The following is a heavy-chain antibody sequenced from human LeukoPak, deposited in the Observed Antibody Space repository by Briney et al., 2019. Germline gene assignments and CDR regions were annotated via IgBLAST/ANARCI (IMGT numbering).Heavy chain of an antibody. CDR3: AILNYDFWSGYPQNWFDP. Sequence: SETLSLTCTVSGDSIKSNNLYWGWIRQPPGKGLEWIGSINYGGDTYYNPSLKSRVTISVDTSQNQFSLKLSSVTAADTAVYYCAILNYDFWSGYPQNWFDPWGQGTLVTVSS. J-gene: IGHJ5*02. CDR1: GDSIKSNNLY. CDR2: INYGGDT. V-gene: IGHV4-39*01. D-gene: IGHD3-3*01.